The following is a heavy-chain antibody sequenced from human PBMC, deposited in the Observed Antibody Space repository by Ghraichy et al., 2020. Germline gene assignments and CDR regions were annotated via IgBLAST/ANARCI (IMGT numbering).Heavy chain of an antibody. J-gene: IGHJ4*02. V-gene: IGHV4-39*01. Sequence: SETLSLTCTASGGSISSRSYYWGCIGQPQGKGLESIGSIYYSGSTYYNPSLKSRVTISVDTSNYLFSLKLSSRTAADTAVYYCARHTLGIVAPRYYFDYWGQGTLVTVSS. CDR1: GGSISSRSYY. D-gene: IGHD5-12*01. CDR2: IYYSGST. CDR3: ARHTLGIVAPRYYFDY.